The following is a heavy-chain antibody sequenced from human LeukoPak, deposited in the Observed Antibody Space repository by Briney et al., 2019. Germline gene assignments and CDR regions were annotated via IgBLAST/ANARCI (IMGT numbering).Heavy chain of an antibody. CDR1: GFTFNKFA. Sequence: PGGSLRLSCAASGFTFNKFAMSWVRQAPGKGLEWVAVIWYDGSNKYYADSVKGRFTISRDNSKNTLYLQMNSLRAEDTAVYYCAKYIAAAGRYYYYGMDVWGQGTTVTVSS. V-gene: IGHV3-33*06. CDR3: AKYIAAAGRYYYYGMDV. CDR2: IWYDGSNK. D-gene: IGHD6-13*01. J-gene: IGHJ6*02.